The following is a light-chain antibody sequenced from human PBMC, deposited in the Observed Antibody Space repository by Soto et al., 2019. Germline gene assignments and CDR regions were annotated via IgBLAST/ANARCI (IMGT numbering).Light chain of an antibody. V-gene: IGKV1-39*01. CDR3: QEGYNSPYT. CDR2: AAS. Sequence: DIQMTQSPSSLSASVGDRVTITCRASQCISSYLNWYQQKPGKPPKLLIYAASTLQTGVPSRFSGSGSETHFTLAISSLQPEDFATYYCQEGYNSPYTFGQGTKVDIK. J-gene: IGKJ2*01. CDR1: QCISSY.